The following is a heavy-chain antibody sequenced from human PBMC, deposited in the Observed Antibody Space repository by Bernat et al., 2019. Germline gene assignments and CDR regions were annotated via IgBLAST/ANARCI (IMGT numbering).Heavy chain of an antibody. J-gene: IGHJ4*02. CDR1: GYTFTSYG. Sequence: QVQLVQSGAEVKKPGASAKVSCKASGYTFTSYGISWVRQAPGQRPEWMGWIYVSNGNTKYAQKLQGRVPMTTDTSTSTAYMELRSLRTDDTAEYDCERRVHDYGDYAVDYWGQGTLVTVSS. V-gene: IGHV1-18*01. CDR2: IYVSNGNT. CDR3: ERRVHDYGDYAVDY. D-gene: IGHD4-17*01.